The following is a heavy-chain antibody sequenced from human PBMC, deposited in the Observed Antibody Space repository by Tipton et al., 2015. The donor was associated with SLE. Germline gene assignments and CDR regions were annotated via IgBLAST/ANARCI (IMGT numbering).Heavy chain of an antibody. D-gene: IGHD2-15*01. CDR2: IFHSGNT. CDR3: ARGIVTATPPLGRDGFDI. Sequence: TLSLTCAVSGGSITGGNWWTWVRQTPGKGLEWIGEIFHSGNTNYNPSLKSRVIMSVDKSKNQFSLKLRSVTAADTAVYYCARGIVTATPPLGRDGFDIWGQGTMVTVSS. CDR1: GGSITGGNW. V-gene: IGHV4-4*02. J-gene: IGHJ3*02.